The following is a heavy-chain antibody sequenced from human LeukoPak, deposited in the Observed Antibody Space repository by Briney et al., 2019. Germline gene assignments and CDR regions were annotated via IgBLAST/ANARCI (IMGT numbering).Heavy chain of an antibody. D-gene: IGHD4-17*01. Sequence: GGSLRLSCAASGFTFSDYYMSWIRQAPGKGLEWVSYISSSGSTIYYADSVKGRFTISRDNAKNSLYLQMNSLRAEDTAVYYCARAAYGDYGHYYYYGMDVWGQGTTVTVSS. V-gene: IGHV3-11*01. J-gene: IGHJ6*02. CDR3: ARAAYGDYGHYYYYGMDV. CDR2: ISSSGSTI. CDR1: GFTFSDYY.